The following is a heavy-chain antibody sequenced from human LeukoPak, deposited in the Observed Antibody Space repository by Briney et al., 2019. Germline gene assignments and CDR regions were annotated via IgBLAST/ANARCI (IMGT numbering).Heavy chain of an antibody. Sequence: GGSLRLSCAASGFTFSSYWMSWVRQAPGKGLEWVANIKQDGSEKYYVDSVKGRFTISRDNAKNSLYLQMNSLRAEDTAVYYCARDGNYYDFWSGYYVGAFDIWGQGTMVTVSS. CDR3: ARDGNYYDFWSGYYVGAFDI. CDR2: IKQDGSEK. J-gene: IGHJ3*02. CDR1: GFTFSSYW. V-gene: IGHV3-7*01. D-gene: IGHD3-3*01.